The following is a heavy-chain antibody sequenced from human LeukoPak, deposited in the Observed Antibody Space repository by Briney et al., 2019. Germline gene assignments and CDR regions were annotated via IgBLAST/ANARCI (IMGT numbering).Heavy chain of an antibody. CDR2: TYYSGST. Sequence: PSETLSLTCNVSGGSISAYYWSWIRQPPGKGLEYMGYTYYSGSTDYNPSFKSRITISVDTSKNQFSLKLSSVTAADTAVYYCARHYYDTSGYHYFDYWGQGTLVTVSS. V-gene: IGHV4-59*08. CDR3: ARHYYDTSGYHYFDY. D-gene: IGHD3-22*01. CDR1: GGSISAYY. J-gene: IGHJ4*02.